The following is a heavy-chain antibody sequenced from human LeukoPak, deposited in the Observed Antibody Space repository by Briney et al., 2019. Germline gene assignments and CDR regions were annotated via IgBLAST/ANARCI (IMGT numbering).Heavy chain of an antibody. Sequence: GGSLRLSCAASGFTFSSYWMHWVRRAPGKGLVWVSRIHSDGSSTSYADSVRGRFTISRDDAKSTLYLQMNSLRAEDTAVYYCARSGWPYYFDYWGQGTLVTVSS. J-gene: IGHJ4*02. CDR2: IHSDGSST. V-gene: IGHV3-74*01. CDR3: ARSGWPYYFDY. CDR1: GFTFSSYW. D-gene: IGHD3-22*01.